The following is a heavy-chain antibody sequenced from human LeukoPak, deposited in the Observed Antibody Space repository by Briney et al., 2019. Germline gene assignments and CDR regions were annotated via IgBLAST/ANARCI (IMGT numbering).Heavy chain of an antibody. CDR1: GYTFTCYG. Sequence: GASVKVSCKASGYTFTCYGISWVRQAPGHGLEWMGWISAYNGNTNYAQKLQGRVTMTTDTSTSTAYMELRSLRSDDTAVYYCARGADVLLWFGELTWGPFDYWGQGTLVTVSS. V-gene: IGHV1-18*01. J-gene: IGHJ4*02. D-gene: IGHD3-10*01. CDR2: ISAYNGNT. CDR3: ARGADVLLWFGELTWGPFDY.